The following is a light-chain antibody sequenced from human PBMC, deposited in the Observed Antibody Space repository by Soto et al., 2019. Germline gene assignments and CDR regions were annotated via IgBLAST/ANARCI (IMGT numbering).Light chain of an antibody. V-gene: IGKV1-39*01. J-gene: IGKJ4*01. CDR3: QQRYSTFLS. CDR1: QSIATY. Sequence: DIQMTQSPSSLSASVGDRVTITCRASQSIATYLNWYQHKPGTAPKLLIYGASTLQSGVPSRFRGSGSGTEFTLTISSLQSEDFASYYCQQRYSTFLSFGGGTKVDSK. CDR2: GAS.